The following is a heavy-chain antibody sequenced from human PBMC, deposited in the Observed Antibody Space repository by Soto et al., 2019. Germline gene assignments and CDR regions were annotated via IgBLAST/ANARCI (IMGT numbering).Heavy chain of an antibody. CDR1: GFTFSSYS. CDR2: ISSSSSTI. Sequence: PGGSLRLSCAASGFTFSSYSMNWVRQAPGKGLEWVSYISSSSSTIYYADSVKGRFTISRDNAKNSLYLQMNSLRDEDTAVYYCARSYDFWSGYYTPFYYYYYGMDVWGQGTTVTVSS. J-gene: IGHJ6*02. CDR3: ARSYDFWSGYYTPFYYYYYGMDV. V-gene: IGHV3-48*02. D-gene: IGHD3-3*01.